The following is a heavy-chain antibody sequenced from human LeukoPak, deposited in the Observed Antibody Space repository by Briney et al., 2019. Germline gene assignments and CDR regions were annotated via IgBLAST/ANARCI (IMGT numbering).Heavy chain of an antibody. J-gene: IGHJ5*02. CDR2: IYYSGST. V-gene: IGHV4-39*01. Sequence: SETLSLTCTVSGGSISSSSYYWGWIRQPPGKGLEWIGSIYYSGSTYYNPSPKSRVTISVDTSKNQFSLKLSSVTAADTAVYYCARRLSGETGTAYNWFDPWGQGTLVTVSS. CDR1: GGSISSSSYY. D-gene: IGHD1-7*01. CDR3: ARRLSGETGTAYNWFDP.